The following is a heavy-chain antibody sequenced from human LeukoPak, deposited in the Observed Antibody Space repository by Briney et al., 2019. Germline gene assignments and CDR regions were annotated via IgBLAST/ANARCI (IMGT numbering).Heavy chain of an antibody. CDR2: IYSGGST. D-gene: IGHD3-10*01. Sequence: GGSLRLSCAASGFTGSSNYMSWVRQAPGKGLEWVSVIYSGGSTYYADSVKGRFTISRDNSKNTLYLQMNSLRAEDTAVYYCAKVRSYSHDAFDIWGQGTMVTVSS. V-gene: IGHV3-53*01. CDR3: AKVRSYSHDAFDI. J-gene: IGHJ3*02. CDR1: GFTGSSNY.